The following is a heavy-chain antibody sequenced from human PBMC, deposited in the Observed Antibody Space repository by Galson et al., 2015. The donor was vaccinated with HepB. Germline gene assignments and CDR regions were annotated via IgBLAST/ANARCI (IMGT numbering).Heavy chain of an antibody. D-gene: IGHD3-10*01. J-gene: IGHJ4*02. CDR2: ISSGGATT. Sequence: SLRLSCAASGFTFSNYAMSWVRQAPGKGLEWVSGISSGGATTYYADSVEGRFTISRDNSKNTLYLQMNSLRAEDTAVYYCAKRGGSGTYAWDYWGQGTLVTVSS. V-gene: IGHV3-23*01. CDR1: GFTFSNYA. CDR3: AKRGGSGTYAWDY.